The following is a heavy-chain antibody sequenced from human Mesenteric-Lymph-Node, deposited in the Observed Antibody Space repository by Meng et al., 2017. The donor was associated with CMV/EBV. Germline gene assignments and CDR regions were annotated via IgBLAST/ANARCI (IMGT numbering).Heavy chain of an antibody. Sequence: GGSLRLSCAASGFSFSSYSMNWVRQAPGKGLEWVSYISLSSSSTVHYADSVRGRFTISRDNAKNSLYLQMNSLRAEDTAVYYCARLGYCSSTSCPLDSWGQGMLVTVSS. J-gene: IGHJ4*02. V-gene: IGHV3-48*04. CDR3: ARLGYCSSTSCPLDS. CDR2: ISLSSSSTV. CDR1: GFSFSSYS. D-gene: IGHD2-2*01.